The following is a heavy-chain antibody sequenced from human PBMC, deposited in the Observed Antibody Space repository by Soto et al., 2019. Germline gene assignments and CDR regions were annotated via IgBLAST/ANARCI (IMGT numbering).Heavy chain of an antibody. CDR2: IYYSGST. D-gene: IGHD5-12*01. J-gene: IGHJ6*02. Sequence: QVQLQESGPGLVKPSQTLSLTCTVSGGSISSVGYYWSWIRQHPGKGLEWIGYIYYSGSTYYNPSLKSRVTISVDTSKNQFSLKLSSVTAADTAVYYCAASCVACGGFNYYGMDVWGQGTTVTVSS. CDR1: GGSISSVGYY. V-gene: IGHV4-31*03. CDR3: AASCVACGGFNYYGMDV.